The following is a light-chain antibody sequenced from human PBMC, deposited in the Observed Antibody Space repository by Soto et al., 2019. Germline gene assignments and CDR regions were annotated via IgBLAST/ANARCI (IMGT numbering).Light chain of an antibody. V-gene: IGLV1-51*01. CDR2: DNN. CDR3: ATWDASLPGEV. CDR1: SFNIGNNY. Sequence: QSVLTQSPSVSAAPGQKVTISCSGSSFNIGNNYVSWYQDLPGTAPKLLIYDNNKRPAGIPDRFSGSKSGTSGTLDITGLQTGDEGDYYCATWDASLPGEVFGGGTKLTVL. J-gene: IGLJ2*01.